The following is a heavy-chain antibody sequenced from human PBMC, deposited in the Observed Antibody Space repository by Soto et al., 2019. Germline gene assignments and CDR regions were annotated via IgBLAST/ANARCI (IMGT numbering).Heavy chain of an antibody. D-gene: IGHD3-22*01. J-gene: IGHJ4*02. CDR2: ISGSGGST. CDR3: ANDPHTYYYDSSGYWIDY. Sequence: GGSLRLSCAASGFTFSSYAMSWVRQAPGKGLEWVSAISGSGGSTYYADSVKGRFTISRDNSKNTLYLQMNSLRAEDTAVYYCANDPHTYYYDSSGYWIDYWGQGTLVTVSS. V-gene: IGHV3-23*01. CDR1: GFTFSSYA.